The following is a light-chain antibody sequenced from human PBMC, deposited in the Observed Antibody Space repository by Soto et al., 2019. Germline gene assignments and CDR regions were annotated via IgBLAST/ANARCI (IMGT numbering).Light chain of an antibody. CDR1: SGHSSYI. CDR3: ETWDSTPRV. V-gene: IGLV4-60*02. CDR2: LEGSGSY. Sequence: QSVLTQSSSASASLGSSVKLTCTLSSGHSSYIIAWHQQQPGKAPRYLMKLEGSGSYNKGSGVPDRFSGSSSGADRYLTISTLQFEDEADYYCETWDSTPRVFGGGTPLTVL. J-gene: IGLJ3*02.